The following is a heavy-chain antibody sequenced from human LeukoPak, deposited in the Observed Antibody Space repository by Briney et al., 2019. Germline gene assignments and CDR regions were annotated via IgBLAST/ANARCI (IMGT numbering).Heavy chain of an antibody. V-gene: IGHV4-61*09. CDR1: GGSISSGSYY. Sequence: SQTLSLTCTVSGGSISSGSYYWSWIRQPAGKGLEWIGEINHSGSTNYNPSLKSRVTISVDTSKNQFSLKLSSVTAADTAVYYCARDRVYDFWSGYPNWFDPWGQGTLVTVSS. J-gene: IGHJ5*02. CDR2: INHSGST. CDR3: ARDRVYDFWSGYPNWFDP. D-gene: IGHD3-3*01.